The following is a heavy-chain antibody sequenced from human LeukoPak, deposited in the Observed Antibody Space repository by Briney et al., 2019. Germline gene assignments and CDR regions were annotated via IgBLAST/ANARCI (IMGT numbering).Heavy chain of an antibody. CDR3: ARLVATIYNWFDP. D-gene: IGHD5-12*01. V-gene: IGHV4-30-4*01. J-gene: IGHJ5*02. CDR2: IYYSAST. Sequence: SETLSLTCTVSGGSISSGDYYWSWIRQPPGKGLEWIGYIYYSASTYYNPSLKSRVTISVDTSKNQFSLKLSSVTAADTAVYYCARLVATIYNWFDPWGQGTLVTVSS. CDR1: GGSISSGDYY.